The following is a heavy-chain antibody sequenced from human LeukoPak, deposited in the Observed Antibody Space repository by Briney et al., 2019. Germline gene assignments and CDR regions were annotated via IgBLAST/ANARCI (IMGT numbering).Heavy chain of an antibody. V-gene: IGHV3-21*01. CDR1: GFTFSSYS. J-gene: IGHJ3*02. Sequence: GGSLRLSCAASGFTFSSYSMNWVRQAPGKGLEWVSSISSSSSYIYYADSVKGRFTISGDNAKNSLYLQMNSLRAEDTAVYDCARESKWFGELCAFDIWGQGTMVTVSS. D-gene: IGHD3-10*01. CDR3: ARESKWFGELCAFDI. CDR2: ISSSSSYI.